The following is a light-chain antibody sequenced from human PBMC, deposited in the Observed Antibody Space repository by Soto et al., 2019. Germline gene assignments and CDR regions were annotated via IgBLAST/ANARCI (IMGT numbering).Light chain of an antibody. J-gene: IGKJ1*01. CDR1: ESVYSGY. V-gene: IGKV3-20*01. CDR2: EAS. CDR3: QQYGSAAPWT. Sequence: EIMLTQSPGTLYLSPGESATLFCRASESVYSGYVAWYQQKPGQAPRLLIDEASDRATGIPDRFSGTGSGTEFSLTISRLEPEDFAVYYCQQYGSAAPWTFGQGTKVEIK.